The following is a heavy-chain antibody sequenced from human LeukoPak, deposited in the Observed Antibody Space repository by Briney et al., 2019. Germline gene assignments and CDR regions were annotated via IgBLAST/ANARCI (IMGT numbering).Heavy chain of an antibody. V-gene: IGHV3-48*03. D-gene: IGHD2-21*01. Sequence: GGSLRLSCAASGFAFSSYEMNWVRQAPGKGLEWVSYISSSGSTIYYADSVKGRFTISRDNAKNSLYLQMNSLRAEDTAVYYCAWTRWGLYDYWGQGTLVTVSS. CDR2: ISSSGSTI. CDR1: GFAFSSYE. CDR3: AWTRWGLYDY. J-gene: IGHJ4*02.